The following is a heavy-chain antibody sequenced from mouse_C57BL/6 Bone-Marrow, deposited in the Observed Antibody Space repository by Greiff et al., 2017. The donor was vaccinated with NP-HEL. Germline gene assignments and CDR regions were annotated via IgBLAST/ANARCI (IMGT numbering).Heavy chain of an antibody. Sequence: QVQLQQPGAELVMPGASVKLSCKASGYTFTSYWMHWVKQRPGQGLEWIGEIDPSDSYTNYNQKFKGKSTLTVDKSSSTAYMQLSSLTSEDSAVYYCARDDIYYYGSSPYYAMDYWGQGTSVTVSS. CDR3: ARDDIYYYGSSPYYAMDY. J-gene: IGHJ4*01. CDR1: GYTFTSYW. V-gene: IGHV1-69*01. D-gene: IGHD1-1*01. CDR2: IDPSDSYT.